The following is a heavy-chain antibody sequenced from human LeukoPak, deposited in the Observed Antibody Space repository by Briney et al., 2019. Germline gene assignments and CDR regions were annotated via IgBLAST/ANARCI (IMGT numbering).Heavy chain of an antibody. CDR1: GYTFTNYG. D-gene: IGHD3-3*01. J-gene: IGHJ4*02. CDR3: ARAPDDYDFWSGPFDY. V-gene: IGHV1-18*01. Sequence: GASVKVSCKASGYTFTNYGISWVRQAPGQGLERMGWIGAYSGNTNYAQNLQDRVTMTTDTSTSTAYMELRSLRSDDTAVYYCARAPDDYDFWSGPFDYWGRGTLVTVSS. CDR2: IGAYSGNT.